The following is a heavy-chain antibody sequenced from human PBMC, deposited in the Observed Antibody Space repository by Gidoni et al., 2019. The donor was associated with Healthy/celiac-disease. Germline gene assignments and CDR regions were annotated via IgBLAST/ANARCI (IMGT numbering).Heavy chain of an antibody. D-gene: IGHD1-1*01. CDR1: GVTLSSFW. Sequence: EVQLVESGGGLVQPGGSRRRSCAASGVTLSSFWMSWVRQAPGKGLEWVANIKQDGSEKYYVDSVKGRFTISRDNAKNSLYLQMNSLRAEDTAVYYCARVGTGTAGCWFDPWGQGTLVTVSS. CDR3: ARVGTGTAGCWFDP. J-gene: IGHJ5*02. CDR2: IKQDGSEK. V-gene: IGHV3-7*01.